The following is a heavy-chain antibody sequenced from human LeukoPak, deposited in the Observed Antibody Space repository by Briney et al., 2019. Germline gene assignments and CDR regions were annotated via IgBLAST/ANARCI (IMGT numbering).Heavy chain of an antibody. V-gene: IGHV4-34*01. CDR2: INHSGST. J-gene: IGHJ4*02. CDR1: GGTFSGYN. D-gene: IGHD1-26*01. CDR3: ARHSTYRDYFDY. Sequence: SETLSLTCAVYGGTFSGYNWSWIRQPPGKGLEWIGEINHSGSTNYNPSLKSRVTISADTSKNQFSLNLSYVTAADTAVYHCARHSTYRDYFDYWGQGTLVTVSS.